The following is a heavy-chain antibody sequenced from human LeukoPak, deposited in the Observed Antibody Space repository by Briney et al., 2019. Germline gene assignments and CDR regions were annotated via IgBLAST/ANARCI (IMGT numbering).Heavy chain of an antibody. D-gene: IGHD3-16*01. J-gene: IGHJ3*02. CDR1: GGSISSYY. CDR2: IYYSGST. Sequence: PSETLSLTCTVSGGSISSYYWSWIRQPPGKGLEWIGYIYYSGSTNYNPSLKSRVTISVDTSKNQFSLKLSSVTAADTAVYYCASPLERTVWDRDAFDIWGQGTMVTVSS. V-gene: IGHV4-59*01. CDR3: ASPLERTVWDRDAFDI.